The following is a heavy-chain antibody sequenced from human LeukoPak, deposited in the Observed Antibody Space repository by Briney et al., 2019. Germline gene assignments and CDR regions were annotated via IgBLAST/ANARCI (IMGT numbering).Heavy chain of an antibody. D-gene: IGHD5-18*01. CDR2: INPNSGGT. CDR1: GYTFTGYY. J-gene: IGHJ6*04. Sequence: ASVKVSCKASGYTFTGYYMHWVRQAPGQGLEWMGWINPNSGGTNYAQKFQGRVTMTRDTSISTAYMELSRLRSDDTAVYYCARDHVKGGYSYTMDVWGKGTTVTVSS. CDR3: ARDHVKGGYSYTMDV. V-gene: IGHV1-2*02.